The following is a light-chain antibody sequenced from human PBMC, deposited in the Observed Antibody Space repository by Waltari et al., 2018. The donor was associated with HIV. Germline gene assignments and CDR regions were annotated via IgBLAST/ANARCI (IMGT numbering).Light chain of an antibody. Sequence: IVLTQSPATLSLSPGESATLYCGASQTISNNYLAWYQQKPGLPPRLVIYDASNRAGGIPDRFGGSGSGTDFTLTINRLEPDDFAVYYCQQYASSPWTFGQGTKLEVK. J-gene: IGKJ2*02. CDR1: QTISNNY. CDR3: QQYASSPWT. CDR2: DAS. V-gene: IGKV3D-20*01.